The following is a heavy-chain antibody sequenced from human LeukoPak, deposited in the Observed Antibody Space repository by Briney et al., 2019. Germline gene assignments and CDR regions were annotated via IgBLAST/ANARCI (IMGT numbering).Heavy chain of an antibody. J-gene: IGHJ3*02. CDR3: AKVPTGDAFDI. Sequence: GGSLRLSCAASGFTFSSYSMNWVRQAPGKGLEWVSSISSSSSYIYYADSVKGRFTISRDNSKNTLYLQMNILRAEDTAVYYCAKVPTGDAFDIWGQGTMVTVSS. CDR1: GFTFSSYS. V-gene: IGHV3-21*01. D-gene: IGHD1-1*01. CDR2: ISSSSSYI.